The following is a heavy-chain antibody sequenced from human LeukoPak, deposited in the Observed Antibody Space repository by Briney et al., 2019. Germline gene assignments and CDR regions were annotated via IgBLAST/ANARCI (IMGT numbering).Heavy chain of an antibody. V-gene: IGHV1-2*02. CDR3: ARGPVTGTLNFFDP. D-gene: IGHD6-19*01. CDR1: GYTFTDYY. CDR2: IKPNSGGT. Sequence: GASVKVSCKAPGYTFTDYYMHWVRQAPGQGLEWMGWIKPNSGGTNYAHKFQGRVTMTRDTSLNTAYMELNRLISDDTAVYYCARGPVTGTLNFFDPWGQGALVTVTS. J-gene: IGHJ5*02.